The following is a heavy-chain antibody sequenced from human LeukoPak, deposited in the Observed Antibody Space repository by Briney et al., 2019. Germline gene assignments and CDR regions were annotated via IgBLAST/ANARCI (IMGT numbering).Heavy chain of an antibody. CDR1: GGSISSGSYY. CDR2: IYTSGST. D-gene: IGHD5-18*01. V-gene: IGHV4-61*02. CDR3: ARHRGYSYGYDAFDI. Sequence: KPSETLSLTCTVSGGSISSGSYYWSWIRQPAGKGLEWIGRIYTSGSTNYNPSLKSRVTISVDKSKNQFSLQLSSVTAADTAVYYCARHRGYSYGYDAFDIWGQGTMVTVSS. J-gene: IGHJ3*02.